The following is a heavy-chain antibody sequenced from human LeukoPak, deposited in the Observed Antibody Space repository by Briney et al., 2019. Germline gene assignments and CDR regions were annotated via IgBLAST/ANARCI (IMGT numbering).Heavy chain of an antibody. V-gene: IGHV4-34*01. D-gene: IGHD3-22*01. J-gene: IGHJ5*02. CDR3: ARFYYDSSGLHNWFDP. CDR1: GGSFSGYY. Sequence: SETLSLTCAVYGGSFSGYYWSWIRQPPGKGLEWIGEINHSGSTNYNPSLKSRVTISVDTSKNQFSLKLSSVTAADTAVYYCARFYYDSSGLHNWFDPWGQGTLVTVSS. CDR2: INHSGST.